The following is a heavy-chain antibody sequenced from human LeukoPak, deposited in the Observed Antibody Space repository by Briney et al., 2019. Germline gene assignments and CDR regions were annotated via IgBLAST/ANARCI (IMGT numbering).Heavy chain of an antibody. V-gene: IGHV3-23*01. CDR2: ISGSGGST. CDR3: AKSYYYGSGSYYNGAPFDY. CDR1: GFTFSSYA. D-gene: IGHD3-10*01. Sequence: GGSLRLSCAASGFTFSSYAMSWVRQAPGKGLEWVSAISGSGGSTDYADSVKGRFTISRDNSKNTLYLQMNSLRAEDTAVYYCAKSYYYGSGSYYNGAPFDYWGQGTLVTVSS. J-gene: IGHJ4*02.